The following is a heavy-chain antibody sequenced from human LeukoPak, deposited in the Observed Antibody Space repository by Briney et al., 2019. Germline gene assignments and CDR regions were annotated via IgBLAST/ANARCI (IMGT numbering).Heavy chain of an antibody. CDR1: GLTLSGYS. V-gene: IGHV3-48*02. Sequence: GGSLRLSCAASGLTLSGYSVNWVRQAPGKGVEWISYSSGSNTIYYADSVKGRFTISRDNAKNSLFLKMNSLRDEDTAVYSCERTGGYSYGPFEYWGQGTLVTVSS. CDR3: ERTGGYSYGPFEY. CDR2: SSGSNTI. J-gene: IGHJ4*02. D-gene: IGHD5-18*01.